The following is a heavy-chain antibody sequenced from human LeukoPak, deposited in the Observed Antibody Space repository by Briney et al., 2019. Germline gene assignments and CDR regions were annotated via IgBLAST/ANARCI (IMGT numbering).Heavy chain of an antibody. CDR3: ARVVSVPAAYFDY. D-gene: IGHD2-2*01. Sequence: ASVKVSCKASGYTFTSYDINWVRQATGQGLEWMGWMNPNSGNTGYAQKFQGRVTMTRNTSISTAYMELSSLRSEDTAVYYCARVVSVPAAYFDYWGQGTLVTVSS. V-gene: IGHV1-8*01. J-gene: IGHJ4*02. CDR2: MNPNSGNT. CDR1: GYTFTSYD.